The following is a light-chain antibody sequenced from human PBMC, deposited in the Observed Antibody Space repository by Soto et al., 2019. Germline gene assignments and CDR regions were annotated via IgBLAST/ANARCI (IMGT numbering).Light chain of an antibody. J-gene: IGKJ1*01. CDR3: EQYNSYSWT. CDR1: QSISSW. Sequence: DIQMTQAASSMSASVGDRGTITCRASQSISSWLAWYQQKPGKAPKLLIYKASSLESGVPSRFSGSGSGTEFTLTISSLQPEALATYYCEQYNSYSWTFGQGTKVDIK. V-gene: IGKV1-5*03. CDR2: KAS.